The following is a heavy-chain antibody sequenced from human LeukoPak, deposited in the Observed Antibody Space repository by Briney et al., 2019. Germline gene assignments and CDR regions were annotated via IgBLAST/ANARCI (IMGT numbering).Heavy chain of an antibody. Sequence: PGRSLRLSCAASGFAFSSYGMHWVRQAPGKGLEWVALISYDGSNKYYADSVKGRFTISRDDSKNTLYLQMNSLRAEDTAVYYCAKDRCTYGTEYFDYWGQGTLVTVSS. D-gene: IGHD5-18*01. V-gene: IGHV3-30*18. CDR1: GFAFSSYG. CDR2: ISYDGSNK. CDR3: AKDRCTYGTEYFDY. J-gene: IGHJ4*02.